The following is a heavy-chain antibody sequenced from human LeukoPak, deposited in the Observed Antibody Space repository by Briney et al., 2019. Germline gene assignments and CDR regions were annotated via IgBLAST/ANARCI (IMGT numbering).Heavy chain of an antibody. CDR2: ISYDGSNK. D-gene: IGHD3-10*01. V-gene: IGHV3-30*18. Sequence: GGSLRLPCAASGFTFSSYGMHWVRQAPGKGLEWVAVISYDGSNKYYADSVKGRFTISRDNSKNTLYLQMNSLRAEDTAVYYCAKDGDSDIGYYYGSGSYYKEGSSYGMDVWGKGTTVTVSS. CDR1: GFTFSSYG. J-gene: IGHJ6*04. CDR3: AKDGDSDIGYYYGSGSYYKEGSSYGMDV.